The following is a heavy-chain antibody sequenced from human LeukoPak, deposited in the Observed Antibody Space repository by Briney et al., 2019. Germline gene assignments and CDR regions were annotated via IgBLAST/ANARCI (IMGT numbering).Heavy chain of an antibody. V-gene: IGHV3-30-3*01. CDR3: ASGSYSGY. CDR2: ISYDGSNK. CDR1: VFTFSIYA. D-gene: IGHD1-26*01. J-gene: IGHJ4*02. Sequence: GRSLRLSCAASVFTFSIYAMHWVRQAPGKGLEWVAVISYDGSNKYYADYLKGRFTISRDNSKNTLYLQMNSLRAEDTAVYYCASGSYSGYWGQGTLVTVSS.